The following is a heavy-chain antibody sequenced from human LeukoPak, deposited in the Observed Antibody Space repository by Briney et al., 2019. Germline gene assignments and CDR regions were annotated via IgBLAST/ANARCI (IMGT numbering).Heavy chain of an antibody. V-gene: IGHV4-39*07. CDR3: ASTNARFGGSYYMDV. J-gene: IGHJ6*03. D-gene: IGHD3-10*01. CDR1: GGSISSGPYY. Sequence: SETLSLTCTVSGGSISSGPYYWGWIRQPPGKGLEWIGSIYYGENTYYNPSLKSRVTISIDTSKNQFYLRLSSVTAADTAVYYCASTNARFGGSYYMDVWGKGTTVTISS. CDR2: IYYGENT.